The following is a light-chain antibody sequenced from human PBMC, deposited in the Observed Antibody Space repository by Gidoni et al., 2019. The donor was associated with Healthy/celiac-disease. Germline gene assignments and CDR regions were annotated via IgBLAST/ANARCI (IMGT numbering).Light chain of an antibody. Sequence: DIQMTQSPSSLSASVGDRVTITCRASQSISSYLNWYQQKPGKAPKLLIYAASSLQSGVPSRFSGSGSGTDFTLTISSLQPEDFATYYCQQSYSTLQWTFXXXTKVEIK. CDR2: AAS. CDR1: QSISSY. V-gene: IGKV1-39*01. J-gene: IGKJ1*01. CDR3: QQSYSTLQWT.